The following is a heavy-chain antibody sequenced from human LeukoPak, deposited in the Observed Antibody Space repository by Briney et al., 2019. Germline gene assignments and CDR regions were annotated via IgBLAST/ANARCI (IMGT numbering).Heavy chain of an antibody. D-gene: IGHD2-8*02. J-gene: IGHJ4*02. CDR2: ISTYNGDT. CDR1: GYTFKSYG. Sequence: ASVKVSCKASGYTFKSYGISWVRQAPGQGHEWVGWISTYNGDTKYAEKLQGRVTMTTDTSTTTAYIELTSLTSDDTAMYYCARTRCTGGFCYDYWGQGTLVTVSS. CDR3: ARTRCTGGFCYDY. V-gene: IGHV1-18*01.